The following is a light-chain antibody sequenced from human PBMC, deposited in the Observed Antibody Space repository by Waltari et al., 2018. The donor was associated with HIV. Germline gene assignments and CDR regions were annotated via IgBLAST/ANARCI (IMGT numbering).Light chain of an antibody. CDR3: QSYDSSRSGPNYV. V-gene: IGLV1-40*01. J-gene: IGLJ1*01. CDR2: GDN. Sequence: QSVLTPPPSVSGAPGQRVTISCTGSNSNIGAGYDVHWYPQLPGTAPKLLIYGDNTRPSGVPDRFSGSKSGTSASLAITGLQAEDEADYYCQSYDSSRSGPNYVFGTGTKVIVL. CDR1: NSNIGAGYD.